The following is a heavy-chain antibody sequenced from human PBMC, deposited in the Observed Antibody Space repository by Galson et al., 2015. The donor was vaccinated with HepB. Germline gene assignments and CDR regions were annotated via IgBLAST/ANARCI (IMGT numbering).Heavy chain of an antibody. CDR3: ARDGGSYGSGSFYYYYGMDV. J-gene: IGHJ6*02. D-gene: IGHD3-10*01. CDR1: GFTFSSYA. V-gene: IGHV3-30*04. Sequence: SLRLSCAASGFTFSSYAMHWVRQAPGKGLGWVAVISYDGSNKYYADSVKGRFTISRDNSKNTLYLQMNSLRAEDTAVYYCARDGGSYGSGSFYYYYGMDVWGQGTTVTVSS. CDR2: ISYDGSNK.